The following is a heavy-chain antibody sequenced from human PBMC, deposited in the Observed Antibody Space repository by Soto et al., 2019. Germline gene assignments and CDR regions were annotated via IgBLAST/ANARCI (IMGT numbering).Heavy chain of an antibody. J-gene: IGHJ6*03. CDR3: ARDSVVAATRGYYYYMDV. D-gene: IGHD2-15*01. Sequence: PGGSLRLSCAASGFTVSSNYMSWVRQAPGKGLEWVSVIYSGGSTYYADSVKGRFTISRHNSKNTLYLQMNSLRAEDTAVYYCARDSVVAATRGYYYYMDVWGKGTTVTVSS. V-gene: IGHV3-53*04. CDR2: IYSGGST. CDR1: GFTVSSNY.